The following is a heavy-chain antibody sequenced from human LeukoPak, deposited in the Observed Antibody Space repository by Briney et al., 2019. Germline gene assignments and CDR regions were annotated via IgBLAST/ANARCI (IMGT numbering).Heavy chain of an antibody. CDR1: GFTFSSYW. V-gene: IGHV3-7*01. CDR2: IKQDGSEK. J-gene: IGHJ3*02. D-gene: IGHD3-22*01. CDR3: ARHDSSGYFGDAFDI. Sequence: GGSLRLSCAASGFTFSSYWMSWVRQAPGKGLEWVANIKQDGSEKYYVDSVKGRFTISRDNAKNSLYLQMNSLRAEDTAVYYCARHDSSGYFGDAFDIWGQGTMVTVSS.